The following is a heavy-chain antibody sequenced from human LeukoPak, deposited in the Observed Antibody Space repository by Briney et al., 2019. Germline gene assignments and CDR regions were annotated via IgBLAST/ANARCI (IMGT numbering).Heavy chain of an antibody. CDR2: IYYSGRT. J-gene: IGHJ4*02. CDR3: ARGNAAMVPFDY. CDR1: GGSISSYY. Sequence: SETLSLTCTVSGGSISSYYWSWIRQPPGKGLEWIGYIYYSGRTNYNPSLKSRVTISVDTSKNQFSLKLSSVTAADTAVYYCARGNAAMVPFDYWGQGTLVTVSS. V-gene: IGHV4-59*01. D-gene: IGHD5-18*01.